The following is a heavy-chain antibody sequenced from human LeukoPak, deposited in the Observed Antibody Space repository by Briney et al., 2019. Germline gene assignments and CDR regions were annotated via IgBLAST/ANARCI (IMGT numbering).Heavy chain of an antibody. CDR3: ANTHCDSSPIVWNF. CDR2: LSDGGTRI. CDR1: GFTFSNYA. D-gene: IGHD6-6*01. J-gene: IGHJ4*02. Sequence: GGSLRLSCAASGFTFSNYAMTWVRLAPGKGLEWVSGLSDGGTRIFYPDSVKGRFTVSRDNSKNTLYLQMDSPRAEDTAVYYCANTHCDSSPIVWNFWGQGTLVTVSS. V-gene: IGHV3-23*01.